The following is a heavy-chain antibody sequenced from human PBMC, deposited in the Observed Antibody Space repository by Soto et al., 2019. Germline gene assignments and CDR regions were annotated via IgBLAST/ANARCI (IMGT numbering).Heavy chain of an antibody. CDR2: TRNKANSYTT. D-gene: IGHD1-26*01. Sequence: EVPLVESGGGLVQPGGSLRLSCAASGFTFSDHYMDWVRQAPGKGLEWVGRTRNKANSYTTEYAASVKGRFTISRDDSKNSLYLQMNSLKTEDTAVYYCARVSGSGSYYFDYWGQGTLVTVSS. CDR1: GFTFSDHY. V-gene: IGHV3-72*01. J-gene: IGHJ4*02. CDR3: ARVSGSGSYYFDY.